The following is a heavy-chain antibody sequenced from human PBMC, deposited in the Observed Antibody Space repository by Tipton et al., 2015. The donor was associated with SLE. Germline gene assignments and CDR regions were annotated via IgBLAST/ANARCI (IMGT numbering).Heavy chain of an antibody. CDR1: GFTFSSYN. J-gene: IGHJ4*02. V-gene: IGHV3-30*02. Sequence: SLRLSCAASGFTFSSYNMNWARQAPGKGLEWVAFIRYDGSKKYYADSVKGRFTISRDNFKNTLYLQMNSLRAEDTAVYYCAKDSPQKSSHFDYWGQGTLVTVSS. CDR2: IRYDGSKK. D-gene: IGHD3-10*01. CDR3: AKDSPQKSSHFDY.